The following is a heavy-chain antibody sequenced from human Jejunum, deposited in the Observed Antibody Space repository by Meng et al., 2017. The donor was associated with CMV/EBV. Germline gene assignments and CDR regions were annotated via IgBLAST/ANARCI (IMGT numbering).Heavy chain of an antibody. D-gene: IGHD2/OR15-2a*01. V-gene: IGHV3-23*01. Sequence: FTSCARAWVRQGQGRGLGWVSVIGRSGGDANYADSVKDRFTISKNNSKNTLYLEMRSLRAEDTAIYYCAKESGQCQILSYYGLDVWGQGTTVTVSS. CDR3: AKESGQCQILSYYGLDV. J-gene: IGHJ6*02. CDR2: IGRSGGDA. CDR1: FTSCA.